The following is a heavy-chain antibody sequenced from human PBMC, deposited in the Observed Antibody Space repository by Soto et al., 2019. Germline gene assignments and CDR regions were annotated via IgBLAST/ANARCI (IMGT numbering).Heavy chain of an antibody. J-gene: IGHJ6*02. Sequence: GGSLRLSCAASGFTFSSYGMHWVRQAPGKGLEWVAVIWYDGSNKYYADSVKGRFTISRDNSKNTLYLQMNSLRAEDTAVYYCARDGKSAQAVADYYYGMDVWGQGTTVTVSS. CDR1: GFTFSSYG. V-gene: IGHV3-33*01. D-gene: IGHD6-19*01. CDR2: IWYDGSNK. CDR3: ARDGKSAQAVADYYYGMDV.